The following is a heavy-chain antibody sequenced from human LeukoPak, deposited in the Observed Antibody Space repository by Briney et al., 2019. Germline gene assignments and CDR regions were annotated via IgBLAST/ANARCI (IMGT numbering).Heavy chain of an antibody. CDR2: INPSGGST. J-gene: IGHJ3*02. CDR3: ARTIEGGDAFDI. D-gene: IGHD1-26*01. Sequence: ASVKVSCKASGYTFTSCYMHWVRQAPGQGLEWMGIINPSGGSTSYAQKFQGRVTMTRDTSTSTVYMELSSLRSEDTAVYYCARTIEGGDAFDIWGQGTMVTVSS. CDR1: GYTFTSCY. V-gene: IGHV1-46*01.